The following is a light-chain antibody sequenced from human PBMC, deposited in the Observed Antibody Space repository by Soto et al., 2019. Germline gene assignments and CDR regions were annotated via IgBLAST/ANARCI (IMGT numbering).Light chain of an antibody. J-gene: IGKJ1*01. CDR1: QTISSW. Sequence: DIQMTQSPSTLSGSVGDRVTITCRASQTISSWLAWYQQKPGKAPKLLIYKASTLKSGVPSRFSGSGSGTDFTLTISSLQPEDFATYYCQEHNSYIPTFGPGIKV. CDR2: KAS. V-gene: IGKV1-5*03. CDR3: QEHNSYIPT.